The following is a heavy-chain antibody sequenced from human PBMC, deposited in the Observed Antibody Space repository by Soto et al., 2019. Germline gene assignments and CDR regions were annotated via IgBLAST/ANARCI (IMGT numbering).Heavy chain of an antibody. CDR2: IAYDGSNE. CDR3: GNQTVLQPEALDI. CDR1: GVTSSSYG. Sequence: QVQLVESGGGVVQPGRSLRLSCAASGVTSSSYGIHWVRQAPGKGLEWVAVIAYDGSNEYYADSVNGRFRISRDNSKKTLYLQMNTRRAEDTAEYKCGNQTVLQPEALDIWGQGPTVTFSS. D-gene: IGHD2-2*01. J-gene: IGHJ3*02. V-gene: IGHV3-30*18.